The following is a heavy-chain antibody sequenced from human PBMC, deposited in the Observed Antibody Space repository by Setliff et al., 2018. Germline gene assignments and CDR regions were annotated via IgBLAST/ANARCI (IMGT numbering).Heavy chain of an antibody. CDR2: IVQSSDV. CDR3: LMIVLR. J-gene: IGHJ3*01. V-gene: IGHV3-23*01. CDR1: GFTFRDYS. Sequence: ETLSLSCATSGFTFRDYSLVWVRQAPGKGLEWVSGIVQSSDVVYADSVKGRFTISRDNSKNTLYLQMNSLRAEDTAVYYCLMIVLRWGQGTMVTVS. D-gene: IGHD2-8*01.